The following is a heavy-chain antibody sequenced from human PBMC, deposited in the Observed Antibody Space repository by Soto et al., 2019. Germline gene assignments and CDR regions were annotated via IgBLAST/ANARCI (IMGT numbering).Heavy chain of an antibody. CDR1: GFTFSSYG. V-gene: IGHV3-33*01. CDR2: IWYDGSNK. CDR3: ARVLRDSSGYYPHGSIDY. D-gene: IGHD3-22*01. Sequence: RGSLRLSCAASGFTFSSYGMHWVRQAPGKGLEWVAVIWYDGSNKYYADSVKGRFTISRDNSKNTLYLQMNSLRAEDTAVYYCARVLRDSSGYYPHGSIDYWGQGTLVTVSS. J-gene: IGHJ4*02.